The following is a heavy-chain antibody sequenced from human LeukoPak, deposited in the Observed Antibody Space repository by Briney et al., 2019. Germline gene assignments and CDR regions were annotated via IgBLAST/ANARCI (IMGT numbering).Heavy chain of an antibody. V-gene: IGHV3-21*01. D-gene: IGHD1-26*01. CDR2: IDSSSRYI. CDR1: GFTLSTYT. Sequence: GGSLRLSCAASGFTLSTYTMNWVRQAPGKGLEWVSSIDSSSRYIYYADSVKGRFTISRDNAKNSLYLQMNSLRAEDTAVYYCARDPTSSWETAFDIWGQGTMVTVSS. CDR3: ARDPTSSWETAFDI. J-gene: IGHJ3*02.